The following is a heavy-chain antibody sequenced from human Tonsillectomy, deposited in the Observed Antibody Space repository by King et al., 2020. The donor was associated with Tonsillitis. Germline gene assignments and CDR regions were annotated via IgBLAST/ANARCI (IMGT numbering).Heavy chain of an antibody. CDR1: GFTFDDYA. V-gene: IGHV3-9*01. D-gene: IGHD6-19*01. Sequence: QLVQSGGGLVQPGRSLRLSCAASGFTFDDYAMHWVRQAPGKGLEWGSGISWNSGSIGYADSVKGRFTISRDNAKEFLYLQMNSLRAEDTALYYCAKDRSSVWDSDFDYWGQGTLVTVSS. CDR2: ISWNSGSI. CDR3: AKDRSSVWDSDFDY. J-gene: IGHJ4*02.